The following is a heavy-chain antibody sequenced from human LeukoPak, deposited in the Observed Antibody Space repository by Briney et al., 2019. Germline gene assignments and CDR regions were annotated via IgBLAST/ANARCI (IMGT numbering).Heavy chain of an antibody. J-gene: IGHJ4*02. CDR3: ARKHDYGDFPFDC. CDR2: IYPGDSET. Sequence: GESLKISCKASGYSFTSQWIGWVRQMPGKGLEWMGIIYPGDSETRYSPSFQGQVTISADKSISTAYLQWSSLKATDTAMYFCARKHDYGDFPFDCWGQGALVTVSS. CDR1: GYSFTSQW. D-gene: IGHD4-17*01. V-gene: IGHV5-51*01.